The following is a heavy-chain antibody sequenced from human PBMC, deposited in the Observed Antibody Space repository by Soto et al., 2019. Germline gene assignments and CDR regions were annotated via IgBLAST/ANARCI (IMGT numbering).Heavy chain of an antibody. J-gene: IGHJ6*04. CDR1: GFTVSSKY. D-gene: IGHD2-15*01. Sequence: GGSLRLSCAASGFTVSSKYMSWVRQAPGKGLEWVSLIQSGGPTYYADSVKGRFTISRDTSENTLHLQMDSLRAEDTAVYYCARDDVLCDGGRCSAVPLDVWGKGTALTVSS. CDR2: IQSGGPT. V-gene: IGHV3-66*01. CDR3: ARDDVLCDGGRCSAVPLDV.